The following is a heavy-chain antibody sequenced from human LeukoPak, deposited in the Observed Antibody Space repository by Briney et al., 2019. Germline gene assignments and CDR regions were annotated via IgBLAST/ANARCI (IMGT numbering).Heavy chain of an antibody. V-gene: IGHV4-30-4*08. D-gene: IGHD3-9*01. CDR2: IYYSGST. J-gene: IGHJ3*02. CDR1: GGSISSGDYY. CDR3: AREDDKNAFDI. Sequence: PSETLSLTCPVSGGSISSGDYYWSWIRQPPGKGLEWIGYIYYSGSTYYNPSLKSRVTISVDTSKNQFSLKLSSLTAADTAVYYCAREDDKNAFDIWGHGTMVTVSS.